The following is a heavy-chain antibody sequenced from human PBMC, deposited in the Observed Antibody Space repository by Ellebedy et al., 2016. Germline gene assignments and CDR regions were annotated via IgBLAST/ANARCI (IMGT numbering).Heavy chain of an antibody. CDR2: IYYSGST. Sequence: SETLSLTCTVSGGSISSYYWSWIRQPPGKGLEWIAYIYYSGSTKYNPSLKSRVTISVDTSKNQFSLKVSSVTAADTAVYYCARLNYNWNDYYYYGMDVWGQGTTVTVSS. D-gene: IGHD1-20*01. J-gene: IGHJ6*02. CDR1: GGSISSYY. CDR3: ARLNYNWNDYYYYGMDV. V-gene: IGHV4-59*08.